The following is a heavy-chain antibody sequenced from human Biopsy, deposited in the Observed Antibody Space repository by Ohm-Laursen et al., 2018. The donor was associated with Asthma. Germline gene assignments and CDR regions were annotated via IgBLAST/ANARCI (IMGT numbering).Heavy chain of an antibody. CDR3: ARTYYDFLTGQVKDVFGV. D-gene: IGHD3-9*01. CDR1: GYNFISFA. CDR2: VNTGNGDT. V-gene: IGHV1-3*04. J-gene: IGHJ3*01. Sequence: EASVKVSCKASGYNFISFAIHWVRQASGQRLEWMGWVNTGNGDTKYSQKFQGRVTITRDTSASTAYMELRSLRSEDTATYYCARTYYDFLTGQVKDVFGVWGQGTMVTVSS.